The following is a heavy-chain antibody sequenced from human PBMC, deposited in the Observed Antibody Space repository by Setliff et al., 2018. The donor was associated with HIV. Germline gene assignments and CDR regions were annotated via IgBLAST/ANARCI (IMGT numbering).Heavy chain of an antibody. CDR2: IYTSGST. Sequence: SETLSLTCTVSGGSISSGSYYWSWIRQPAGKGLEWIGHIYTSGSTDYNPSLKSRGTISVDTSKSQFSLKLSSVTAADTAVYYCARAPGYYDSSGHIDYWGQGTLVTVSS. D-gene: IGHD3-22*01. CDR1: GGSISSGSYY. V-gene: IGHV4-61*09. CDR3: ARAPGYYDSSGHIDY. J-gene: IGHJ4*02.